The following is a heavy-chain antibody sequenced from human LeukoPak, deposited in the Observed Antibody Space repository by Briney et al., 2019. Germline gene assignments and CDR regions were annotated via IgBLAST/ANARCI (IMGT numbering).Heavy chain of an antibody. CDR2: ISSSGSTI. J-gene: IGHJ4*02. V-gene: IGHV3-11*01. D-gene: IGHD1-26*01. Sequence: GGSLGLSCAASGFTFSDYYMSWIRQAPGMGLQWVSYISSSGSTIYYADSVKGRFTISRDSAKNSLYLQMNSLRAEDTAVYYCARAGGSYSKAFDYWGQGTLVTVSS. CDR3: ARAGGSYSKAFDY. CDR1: GFTFSDYY.